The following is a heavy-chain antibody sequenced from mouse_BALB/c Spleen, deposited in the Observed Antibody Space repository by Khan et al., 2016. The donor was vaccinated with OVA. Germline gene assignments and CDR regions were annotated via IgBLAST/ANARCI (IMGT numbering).Heavy chain of an antibody. CDR1: GYTFTTAG. CDR2: INTHSGVP. V-gene: IGHV9-4*02. CDR3: TRPPHFSYVLVY. Sequence: QIQLVQSGPELKKPGETVRISCKASGYTFTTAGIQWVQKMPGKGLKWIGWINTHSGVPKYAEDFKGRFAFSLETSASTAYLQINNLKNEDTATYFCTRPPHFSYVLVYWGQGTSVTVSS. J-gene: IGHJ4*01.